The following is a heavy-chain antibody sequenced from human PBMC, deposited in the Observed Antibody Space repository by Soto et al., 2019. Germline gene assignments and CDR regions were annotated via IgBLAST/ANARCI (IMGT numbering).Heavy chain of an antibody. V-gene: IGHV3-30-3*01. CDR3: ARERGVGATPEELDY. D-gene: IGHD1-26*01. Sequence: QVQLVESGGGVVQPGRSLRLSCAASGFTFSSYAMHWVRQAPGKGLEWVAVISYDGSNKYYADSVKGRFTISRDNSKNTLYLQMNSLRAEDTAVYYCARERGVGATPEELDYWGQGTLVTVSS. J-gene: IGHJ4*02. CDR2: ISYDGSNK. CDR1: GFTFSSYA.